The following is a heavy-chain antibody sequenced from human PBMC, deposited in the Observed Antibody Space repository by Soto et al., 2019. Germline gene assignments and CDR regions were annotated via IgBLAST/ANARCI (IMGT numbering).Heavy chain of an antibody. CDR3: AKDMGGRGPDY. CDR2: ISWNSGSI. V-gene: IGHV3-9*01. CDR1: GFTFDDYA. Sequence: GGSLRLSCAASGFTFDDYAMHWVRQAPGKGLEWVSSISWNSGSIGYADSVKGRITISRDNAKNSLYLQMSSLRTEDTAFYYCAKDMGGRGPDYWGQGTLVTVSS. J-gene: IGHJ4*02. D-gene: IGHD1-26*01.